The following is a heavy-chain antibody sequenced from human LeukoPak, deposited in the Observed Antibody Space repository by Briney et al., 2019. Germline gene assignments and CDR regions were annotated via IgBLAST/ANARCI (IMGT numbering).Heavy chain of an antibody. CDR2: INSDGSST. CDR1: GFTFSSYW. D-gene: IGHD2-2*01. J-gene: IGHJ6*02. Sequence: GGSLRLSCAASGFTFSSYWMHWVRQAPGKGLVWVSRINSDGSSTSYADSVKGRFTIFRDNAKNTLYLQMNSLRAEDTAVYYCARDLSRDCSNTSCYPRTYYYYGMDVWGQGTTVTVSS. V-gene: IGHV3-74*01. CDR3: ARDLSRDCSNTSCYPRTYYYYGMDV.